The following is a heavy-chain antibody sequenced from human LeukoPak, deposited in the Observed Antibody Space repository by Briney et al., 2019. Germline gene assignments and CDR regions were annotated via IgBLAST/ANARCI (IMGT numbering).Heavy chain of an antibody. J-gene: IGHJ6*03. CDR2: IYWDDNK. Sequence: ESGPTLLKPTQTLTLTCTFSGFSLNTSEVGVAWVRQPPGKALEWLALIYWDDNKRYSPSLKGRFTITKDTSNNQVVLTMTNVGPVDTATYYCARLTSSWYAYYYYMDVWGKGTTVTVS. D-gene: IGHD6-13*01. V-gene: IGHV2-5*02. CDR1: GFSLNTSEVG. CDR3: ARLTSSWYAYYYYMDV.